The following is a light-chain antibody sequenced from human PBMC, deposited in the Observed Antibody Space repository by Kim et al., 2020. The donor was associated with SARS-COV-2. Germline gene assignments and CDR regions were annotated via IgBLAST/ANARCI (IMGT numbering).Light chain of an antibody. CDR2: DAS. Sequence: PGERATLSCRASQHIDTYLAWYQQRPGQAPRLLIYDASNRATGIPDRFSGSGSGTDFTLTISSLESEDFAVYYCQQRSNWPPALTFGGGTKVDIK. J-gene: IGKJ4*01. CDR3: QQRSNWPPALT. CDR1: QHIDTY. V-gene: IGKV3-11*01.